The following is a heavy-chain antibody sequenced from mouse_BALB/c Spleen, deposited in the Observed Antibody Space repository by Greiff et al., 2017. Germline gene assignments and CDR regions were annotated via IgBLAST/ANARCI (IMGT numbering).Heavy chain of an antibody. V-gene: IGHV5-17*02. CDR3: ARSSYGFAY. CDR1: GFTFSSFG. D-gene: IGHD3-1*01. CDR2: ISSGSSTI. Sequence: EVQRVESGGGLVQPGGSRKLSCAASGFTFSSFGMHWVRQAPEKGLEWVAYISSGSSTIYYADTVKGRFTISRDNPKNTLFLQMTSLRSEDTAMYYCARSSYGFAYWGQGTLVTVSA. J-gene: IGHJ3*01.